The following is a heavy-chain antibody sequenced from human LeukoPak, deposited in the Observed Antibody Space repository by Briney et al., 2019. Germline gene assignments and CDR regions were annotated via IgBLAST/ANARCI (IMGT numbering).Heavy chain of an antibody. CDR1: GYTFTSYY. CDR2: INPSGGST. J-gene: IGHJ6*02. CDR3: ASPLEDIVVVPAAISYPHYYYGMDV. Sequence: ASVKVSCKASGYTFTSYYMHWVRQAPGQGLEWMGIINPSGGSTSYAQKFQGGVTMTRDTSTSTVYMELSSLRSEDTAVYYCASPLEDIVVVPAAISYPHYYYGMDVWGQGTTVTVSS. D-gene: IGHD2-2*01. V-gene: IGHV1-46*01.